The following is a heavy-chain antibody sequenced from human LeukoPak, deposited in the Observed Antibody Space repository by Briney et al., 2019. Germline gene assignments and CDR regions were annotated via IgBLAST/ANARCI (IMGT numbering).Heavy chain of an antibody. CDR1: GFTFNNYG. D-gene: IGHD4-11*01. V-gene: IGHV3-23*01. CDR2: ISASGGNT. Sequence: GGSLRLSCAASGFTFNNYGMAWVRKTPGKGLEWVSTISASGGNTHYADSVKGRFTISRDNSKNTLYLQMNSLRAEDTAVYYCAKDCCNYIFDYWGQGTLVTVSS. J-gene: IGHJ4*02. CDR3: AKDCCNYIFDY.